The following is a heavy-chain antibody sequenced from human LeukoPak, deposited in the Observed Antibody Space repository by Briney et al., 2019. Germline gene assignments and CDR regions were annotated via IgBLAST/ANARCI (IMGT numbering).Heavy chain of an antibody. D-gene: IGHD3-22*01. Sequence: KPSQTLSLTCKVSGGSISSTDYYWGWVRQPPVKGLEWIGSIYYTGYTNYSPSLRSRVTISVDSSKNRFSLRLNSVTAADTAIYYCARQHTGFDSNFVWGQGTLVTVSS. J-gene: IGHJ4*02. V-gene: IGHV4-39*01. CDR1: GGSISSTDYY. CDR3: ARQHTGFDSNFV. CDR2: IYYTGYT.